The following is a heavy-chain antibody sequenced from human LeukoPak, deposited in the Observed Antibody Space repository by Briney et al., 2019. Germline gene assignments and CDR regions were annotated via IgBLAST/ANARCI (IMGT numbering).Heavy chain of an antibody. V-gene: IGHV3-23*01. J-gene: IGHJ4*02. Sequence: GGSLRLSCAASGFTFSSYAMSWVRQAPGKGLEWVSAISGSGGSTYYADSVKGRFTISRDNSKNTLYLQMNSLRAEDTAVYYCAPRSYYDILGAHDYWGQGTLVTVSS. D-gene: IGHD3-9*01. CDR2: ISGSGGST. CDR3: APRSYYDILGAHDY. CDR1: GFTFSSYA.